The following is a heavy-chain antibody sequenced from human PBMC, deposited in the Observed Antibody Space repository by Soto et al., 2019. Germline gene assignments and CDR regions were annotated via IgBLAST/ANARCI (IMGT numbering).Heavy chain of an antibody. CDR3: ARVDSHTSQLDY. Sequence: ESGGGVVQPGRSLRLSCAASGFTFGRYGMHWVRQGPGKGLEWVAVIWYDGSEKYYGDSVKGRFTISRDNFKSTLYLQMNNVRVVDTAIYYCARVDSHTSQLDYWGQGTLVTVSS. V-gene: IGHV3-33*01. J-gene: IGHJ4*02. D-gene: IGHD2-2*01. CDR2: IWYDGSEK. CDR1: GFTFGRYG.